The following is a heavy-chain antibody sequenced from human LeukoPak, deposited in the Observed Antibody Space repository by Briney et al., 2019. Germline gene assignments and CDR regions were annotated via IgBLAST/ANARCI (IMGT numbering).Heavy chain of an antibody. V-gene: IGHV4-30-4*01. CDR1: GGPISSGDRY. D-gene: IGHD5-18*01. Sequence: SQTLSLTCTASGGPISSGDRYWSWIRQSPGKGLEWIGYIYSTGNTYYNPSLKSRVIISVDTSKNQFSLELNSVTAADTAVYYCARDSYSYGYGGFDYWGQGILVTVSS. CDR2: IYSTGNT. CDR3: ARDSYSYGYGGFDY. J-gene: IGHJ4*02.